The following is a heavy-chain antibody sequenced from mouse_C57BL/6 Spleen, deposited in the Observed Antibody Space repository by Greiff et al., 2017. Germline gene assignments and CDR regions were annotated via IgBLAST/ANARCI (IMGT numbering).Heavy chain of an antibody. V-gene: IGHV1-54*01. Sequence: QVQLQQSGAELVRPGTSVKVSCKASGYAFTNYLIEWVKQRPGQGLEWIGVINPGSGGTNYNEKFKGKATLTADKSSSTAYMQLSSLTSEDSAVYFCARAGYEYDRGAYAMGDWGQGTSVTVAS. CDR1: GYAFTNYL. J-gene: IGHJ4*01. D-gene: IGHD2-4*01. CDR2: INPGSGGT. CDR3: ARAGYEYDRGAYAMGD.